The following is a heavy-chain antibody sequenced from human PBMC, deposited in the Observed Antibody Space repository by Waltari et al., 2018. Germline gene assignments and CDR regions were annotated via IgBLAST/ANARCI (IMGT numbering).Heavy chain of an antibody. D-gene: IGHD6-19*01. Sequence: QVQLQESGPGLVKPSQTLSLTCTVSCGSISSGGYYWSWIRQHPGKGLEWIGYTYYSEITDYNHSLKSRVTISVDTSKNQFFLKLSSVTAADTAVYYCASFSSGPPLFDYWGQGTLVTVSS. V-gene: IGHV4-31*03. CDR2: TYYSEIT. CDR3: ASFSSGPPLFDY. CDR1: CGSISSGGYY. J-gene: IGHJ4*02.